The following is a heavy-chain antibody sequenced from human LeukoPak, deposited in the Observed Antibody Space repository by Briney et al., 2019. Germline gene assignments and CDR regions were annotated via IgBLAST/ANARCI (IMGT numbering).Heavy chain of an antibody. CDR3: ARVSPEYSQH. CDR2: MNRGSTI. V-gene: IGHV3-11*04. CDR1: GFTFSDYY. J-gene: IGHJ1*01. Sequence: GGSLRLSCAASGFTFSDYYMSWIRQAPGKGLEWVSYMNRGSTIDYADSVKGRFTISRDNSKNSLYLQMNSLSAEDTAVYYCARVSPEYSQHWGQGTLVTVSS.